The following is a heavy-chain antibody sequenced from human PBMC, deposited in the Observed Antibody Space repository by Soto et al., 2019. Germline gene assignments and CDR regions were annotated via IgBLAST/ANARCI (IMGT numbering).Heavy chain of an antibody. CDR1: GFTFSSYS. V-gene: IGHV3-48*01. CDR2: ISSSSSTI. D-gene: IGHD2-21*02. Sequence: EVQLVESGGGLVQPGGSLRLSCAASGFTFSSYSMNWVRQAPGKGLEWVSYISSSSSTIYYADSVKGRFTISRDNAKNSLYLQMNCLRAEDTAVYYCARMLVTFAYWGQGTLVTVSS. CDR3: ARMLVTFAY. J-gene: IGHJ4*02.